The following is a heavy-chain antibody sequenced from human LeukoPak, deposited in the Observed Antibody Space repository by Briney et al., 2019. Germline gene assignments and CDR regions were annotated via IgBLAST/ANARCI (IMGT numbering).Heavy chain of an antibody. J-gene: IGHJ5*02. CDR2: IHYGGRT. D-gene: IGHD1-1*01. CDR3: ARGYNWFPSWFDP. CDR1: GGSISSGDHY. V-gene: IGHV4-30-4*01. Sequence: SQTLSLTCTVSGGSISSGDHYWNWIRQPPGKGLEWIGSIHYGGRTKNNPSLQSRFTISMDTSKNQFSLRLSSVTAADTAVYYCARGYNWFPSWFDPWGQGTLVTASS.